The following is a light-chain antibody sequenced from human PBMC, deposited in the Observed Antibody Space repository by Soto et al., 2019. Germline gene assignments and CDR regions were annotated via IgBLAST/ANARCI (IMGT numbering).Light chain of an antibody. Sequence: EIVMTQSPATLSVSPGERATLSCRASQSVSSNLAWYQQKPGQAPRLLIYGASTRATGIPARFSGSGSGTEFTLTISSLQSEDFAVYDCQKYNNWPPWTFGQGTKLEIK. J-gene: IGKJ2*02. CDR2: GAS. V-gene: IGKV3-15*01. CDR3: QKYNNWPPWT. CDR1: QSVSSN.